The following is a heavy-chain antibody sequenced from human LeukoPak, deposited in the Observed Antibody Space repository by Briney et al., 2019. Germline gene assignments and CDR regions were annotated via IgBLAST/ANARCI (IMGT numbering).Heavy chain of an antibody. J-gene: IGHJ6*02. CDR2: ISGSGGST. CDR1: GFTFSSYA. D-gene: IGHD4-17*01. Sequence: GGSLRLSCAASGFTFSSYAMSWVRQAPGKGLEWVSAISGSGGSTYYADSVKGRFTISRDNSKNTLYLQMNSLRAEDTAVYYCAKSPIDYGDYPDYGMDVWGQGTTVTVSS. V-gene: IGHV3-23*01. CDR3: AKSPIDYGDYPDYGMDV.